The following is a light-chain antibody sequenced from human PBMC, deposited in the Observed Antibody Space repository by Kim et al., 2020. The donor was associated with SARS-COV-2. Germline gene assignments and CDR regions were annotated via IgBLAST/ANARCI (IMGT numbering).Light chain of an antibody. CDR2: GAS. CDR1: QSVAST. Sequence: EIVMTQSPATLSVSPGERATLSCRASQSVASTLAWFQQKPGQAPRLLIYGASIRATGIPARFSGTGSGTEFTLTISSLQSEDFAVYYCQQYNDWPPAWTFGQGTKVEIK. J-gene: IGKJ1*01. V-gene: IGKV3D-15*01. CDR3: QQYNDWPPAWT.